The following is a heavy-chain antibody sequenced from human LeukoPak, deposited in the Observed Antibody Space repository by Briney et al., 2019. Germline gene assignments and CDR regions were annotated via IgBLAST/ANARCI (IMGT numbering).Heavy chain of an antibody. CDR1: GFIFNTYS. D-gene: IGHD5-18*01. CDR3: MTAAGYNFGQY. CDR2: LYIGGNT. V-gene: IGHV3-53*01. J-gene: IGHJ4*02. Sequence: GGSLRLSCAASGFIFNTYSMNWVRQAPGKGLEWVSALYIGGNTYYADSVRGRFTISRDNSKNTLYLQMNSLRAEDTAIYYCMTAAGYNFGQYWGQGTLVTVSS.